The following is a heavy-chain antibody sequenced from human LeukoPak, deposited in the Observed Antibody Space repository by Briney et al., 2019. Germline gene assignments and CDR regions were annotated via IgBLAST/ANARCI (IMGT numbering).Heavy chain of an antibody. CDR2: INHSGST. J-gene: IGHJ4*02. Sequence: SETLSLXCAVYGGSYSGYYWSWIRQPPGKGLEWIGEINHSGSTNYNPSLKSRVTISVDTSKNQFSLKLSSVTAADTAVYYCARGLYYYGSGSYYLDYWGQGTLVTVSS. D-gene: IGHD3-10*01. CDR1: GGSYSGYY. V-gene: IGHV4-34*01. CDR3: ARGLYYYGSGSYYLDY.